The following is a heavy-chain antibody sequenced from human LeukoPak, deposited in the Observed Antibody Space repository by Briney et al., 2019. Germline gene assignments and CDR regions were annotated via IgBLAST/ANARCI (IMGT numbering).Heavy chain of an antibody. CDR2: ISASQSHI. CDR3: ARDVYILSGSFDY. CDR1: GFTFSRHM. J-gene: IGHJ4*02. V-gene: IGHV3-21*01. D-gene: IGHD5-12*01. Sequence: GGSLRLSCEASGFTFSRHMMTWVRQSPGMGLERVSSISASQSHIFYADAVKGRFTISRDNDKGSLYLEMTGLRAEDTAVYYCARDVYILSGSFDYWGQGVPVTVSP.